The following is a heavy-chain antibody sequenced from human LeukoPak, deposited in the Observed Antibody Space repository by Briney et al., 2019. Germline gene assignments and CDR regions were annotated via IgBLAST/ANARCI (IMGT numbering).Heavy chain of an antibody. CDR1: GYTFTSYG. V-gene: IGHV1-18*01. J-gene: IGHJ5*02. Sequence: GASVKVSCKASGYTFTSYGISWVRQAPGQELEWIGWISPYNDNTNYAQQLQGRVTMTTDTSTSTAYMELRSLGSDDTAVYYCARAGSCSGGSCYSRWFDPWGQGTLVTVSS. D-gene: IGHD2-15*01. CDR2: ISPYNDNT. CDR3: ARAGSCSGGSCYSRWFDP.